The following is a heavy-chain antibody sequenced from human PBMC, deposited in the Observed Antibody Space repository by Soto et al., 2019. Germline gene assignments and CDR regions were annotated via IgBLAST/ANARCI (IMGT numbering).Heavy chain of an antibody. CDR1: GGPLSDNY. D-gene: IGHD3-3*01. J-gene: IGHJ4*02. V-gene: IGHV4-34*01. CDR3: AGSADLTI. CDR2: IYHIGST. Sequence: PSETLSLTCSVSGGPLSDNYWSWIRRPPGKGLEWIGDIYHIGSTNYNPSLKSRVTISVDTSKNQFSLKLTSVTAADTAVYYCAGSADLTIWGQGTLVTVSS.